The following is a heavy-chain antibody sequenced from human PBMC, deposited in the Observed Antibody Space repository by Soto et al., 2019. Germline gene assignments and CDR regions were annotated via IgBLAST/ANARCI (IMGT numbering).Heavy chain of an antibody. CDR1: GGSFRNYI. Sequence: QVHLVQSGAEVKKPGSSVKVSCKASGGSFRNYIFAWVRQAPGQGLEWMGGTIPMFATAQYAQKLQGRVTITADESTSTVYMDLASLTSDDTAVYYCAGGLFGKQWLVGFDTWGQGTLVNASS. V-gene: IGHV1-69*01. CDR3: AGGLFGKQWLVGFDT. CDR2: TIPMFATA. D-gene: IGHD6-19*01. J-gene: IGHJ4*02.